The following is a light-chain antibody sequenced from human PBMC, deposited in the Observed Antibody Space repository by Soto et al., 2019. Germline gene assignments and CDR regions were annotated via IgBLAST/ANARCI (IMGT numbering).Light chain of an antibody. CDR1: SSDVGGYNY. J-gene: IGLJ3*02. CDR2: EVS. Sequence: QSALTQPASVSGSPGQSITISCTGTSSDVGGYNYVSGYQHLPGKAPRLMIYEVSNRPSGVSNHFSGSKSGNTASLTISGLQAEDEADYYCSAYTSSSTRVFGGGTKLTVL. CDR3: SAYTSSSTRV. V-gene: IGLV2-14*01.